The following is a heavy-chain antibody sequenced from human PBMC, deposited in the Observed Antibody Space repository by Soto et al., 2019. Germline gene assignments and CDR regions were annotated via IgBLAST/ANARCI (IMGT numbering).Heavy chain of an antibody. CDR1: GGSISGYY. CDR2: TFISGST. Sequence: ASETLSLTCTVSGGSISGYYWIWIRQPAGKGLEWIGRTFISGSTNYNPSLESRLTMSVDMSKNQFSMKLSSVTAADTAVYYCASALLDYGDYYFDNWGQGALVTSPQ. CDR3: ASALLDYGDYYFDN. D-gene: IGHD4-17*01. V-gene: IGHV4-4*07. J-gene: IGHJ4*02.